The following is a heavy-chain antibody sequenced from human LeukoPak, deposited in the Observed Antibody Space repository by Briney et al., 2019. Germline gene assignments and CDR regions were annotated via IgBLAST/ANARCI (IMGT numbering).Heavy chain of an antibody. Sequence: SGGSLRLSCAASGFTFSSYAMSWVRQAPGKGLEWVSAISGSGGSTYYADSVKGRFTISRDNSKNTLYLQMNSLRAEDTAVYYCAKDMYYGDSEHYAFDIWGQGTMVTVSS. CDR3: AKDMYYGDSEHYAFDI. CDR1: GFTFSSYA. D-gene: IGHD4-17*01. V-gene: IGHV3-23*01. J-gene: IGHJ3*02. CDR2: ISGSGGST.